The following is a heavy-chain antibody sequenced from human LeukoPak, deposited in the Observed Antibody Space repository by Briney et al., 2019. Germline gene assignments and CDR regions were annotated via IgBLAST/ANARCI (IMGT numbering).Heavy chain of an antibody. V-gene: IGHV1-2*02. J-gene: IGHJ6*03. D-gene: IGHD6-19*01. CDR3: ARGVAGREYYYYYYMDV. Sequence: GASVKVSCKASGYTFTSYGISWVRQAPGQGLEWMGWINPNSGGTNYAQKFQGRVTMTRDTSITTAYMELSRLRSDDTAVYYCARGVAGREYYYYYYMDVWGKGTTVTVSS. CDR2: INPNSGGT. CDR1: GYTFTSYG.